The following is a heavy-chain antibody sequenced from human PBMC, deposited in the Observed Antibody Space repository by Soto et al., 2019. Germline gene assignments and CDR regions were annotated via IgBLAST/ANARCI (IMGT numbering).Heavy chain of an antibody. Sequence: QVQLVESGGGVVQPGRSLRLSCAASGFTFSSYGMHWVRQAPGKGLEWVAFVSYHGTNKYYGDSVNARFTIYRDNSKNTLYLQMNSLRAEDTALYYCARELPYDSSGYFFGYWGQGTLVTVSS. V-gene: IGHV3-30*03. D-gene: IGHD3-22*01. J-gene: IGHJ4*02. CDR1: GFTFSSYG. CDR3: ARELPYDSSGYFFGY. CDR2: VSYHGTNK.